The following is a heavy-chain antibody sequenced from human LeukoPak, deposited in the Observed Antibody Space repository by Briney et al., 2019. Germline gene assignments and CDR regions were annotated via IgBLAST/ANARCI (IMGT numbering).Heavy chain of an antibody. Sequence: GGSLRLSYAASGFTFRSYAMSWVRQAPGKGLEWVSGFSGTGTNTYYAESVKGRFTISRDSSKNTLYLQMSSVRAEDTAVYYCASFNLDVWGQGTTVIVSS. V-gene: IGHV3-23*01. CDR1: GFTFRSYA. J-gene: IGHJ6*02. D-gene: IGHD5-24*01. CDR2: FSGTGTNT. CDR3: ASFNLDV.